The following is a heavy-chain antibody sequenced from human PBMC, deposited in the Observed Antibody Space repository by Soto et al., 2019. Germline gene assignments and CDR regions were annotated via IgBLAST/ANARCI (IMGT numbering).Heavy chain of an antibody. CDR1: GYIFTNFY. D-gene: IGHD6-6*01. V-gene: IGHV1-46*03. Sequence: QVQLVQPGAEVKKPGASVKFSCKASGYIFTNFYIHWVRQAPGQGLEWIGIINPNGGSTNYAQNFQGSVTMTRDTSTSTVYMDLSSLRSEVTAVYYCTRGLASGDYWGQGTLITVSS. J-gene: IGHJ4*02. CDR2: INPNGGST. CDR3: TRGLASGDY.